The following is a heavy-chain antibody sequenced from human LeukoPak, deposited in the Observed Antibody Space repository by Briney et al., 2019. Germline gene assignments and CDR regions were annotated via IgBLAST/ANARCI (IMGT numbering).Heavy chain of an antibody. CDR2: IWYDGSNK. CDR3: AREPVLISSPFYYGMDV. CDR1: GFTFSSYG. J-gene: IGHJ6*02. Sequence: PGGSLRLSCAASGFTFSSYGMHWVRQAPGKGLEWVAVIWYDGSNKYYADSVEGRFTISRDNSKNTLYLQMNSLRAEDTAVYYCAREPVLISSPFYYGMDVWGQGTTVTVSS. D-gene: IGHD1-14*01. V-gene: IGHV3-33*01.